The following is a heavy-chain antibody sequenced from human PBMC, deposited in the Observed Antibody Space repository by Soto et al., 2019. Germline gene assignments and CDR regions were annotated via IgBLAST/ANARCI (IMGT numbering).Heavy chain of an antibody. J-gene: IGHJ5*01. D-gene: IGHD3-22*01. CDR1: GFTFSSNG. CDR2: VAYDGSKT. V-gene: IGHV3-30*03. Sequence: ESGGGVVQPGRSLRLTCAASGFTFSSNGMHWVRQAPGKGLEGVALVAYDGSKTYYGDSVRGRFTISRDNSENTLYLQMNSLRAEDTAVYYCARWVGGSMYDNSGKYDSWGQGTLVTVSS. CDR3: ARWVGGSMYDNSGKYDS.